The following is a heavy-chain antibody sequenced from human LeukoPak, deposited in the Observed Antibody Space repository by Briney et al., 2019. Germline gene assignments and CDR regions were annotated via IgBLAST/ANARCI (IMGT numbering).Heavy chain of an antibody. J-gene: IGHJ6*02. CDR2: INPNSGAT. CDR3: ARGLEYYYYGMDV. Sequence: GASVKVSCKASGYXFIAYYMHWVRQAPGQGLEWMGWINPNSGATNYAQKFQGRVTMTRDTSISTAYMELSRLISDDTAVYYCARGLEYYYYGMDVWGQGTTVTVSS. CDR1: GYXFIAYY. V-gene: IGHV1-2*02.